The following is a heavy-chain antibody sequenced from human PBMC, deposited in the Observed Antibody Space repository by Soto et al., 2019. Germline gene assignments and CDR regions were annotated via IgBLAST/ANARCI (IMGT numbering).Heavy chain of an antibody. Sequence: GGSLRLSCAASGFTFSTYWMNWVRQAPGKGLEWVANIKQDGSEKYYVDSVKGRFAISRDNAKDSLFLQMNNLRAEDTAVYYCVRDWSTFWGMDVWGQGTTVTSP. V-gene: IGHV3-7*01. CDR1: GFTFSTYW. CDR3: VRDWSTFWGMDV. CDR2: IKQDGSEK. J-gene: IGHJ6*02.